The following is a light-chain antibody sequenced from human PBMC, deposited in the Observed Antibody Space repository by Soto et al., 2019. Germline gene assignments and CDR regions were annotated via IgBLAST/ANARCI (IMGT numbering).Light chain of an antibody. Sequence: DLQMTQSPSTLSASVGDRVTITCRASQSILSWLAWYQHKPGKAPKLLIYDAYSLESGVPSRFSGSRAGTEFTLTISSLQPDDIATYYCQQYDTYWTFGQGTKVEI. J-gene: IGKJ1*01. CDR3: QQYDTYWT. CDR1: QSILSW. CDR2: DAY. V-gene: IGKV1-5*01.